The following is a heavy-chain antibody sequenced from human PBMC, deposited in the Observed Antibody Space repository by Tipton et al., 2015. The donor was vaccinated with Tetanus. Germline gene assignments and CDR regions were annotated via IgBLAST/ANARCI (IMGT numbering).Heavy chain of an antibody. CDR2: IYYSGST. CDR3: ARDSPLYSSGWYPYFDY. Sequence: TLSLTCTVSGGSISSYYWSWIRQPPGKGLEWIGYIYYSGSTNYSPSLKSRVTISVDTSKNQFSLKLSSVTAADTAVYYCARDSPLYSSGWYPYFDYWGQGTLVTVSS. V-gene: IGHV4-59*01. D-gene: IGHD6-19*01. J-gene: IGHJ4*02. CDR1: GGSISSYY.